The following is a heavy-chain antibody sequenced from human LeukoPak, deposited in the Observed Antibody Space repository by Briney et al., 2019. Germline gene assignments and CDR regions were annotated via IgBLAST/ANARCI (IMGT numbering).Heavy chain of an antibody. CDR1: GFTFSSYS. Sequence: SGGSLRLSCAASGFTFSSYSMNWVRQAPGEGLEWISYISGSGSSVKYADSVKGRFTISRDNAKSSLYLQMDSLRAEDTATYYCTTDHVGATVEFGSWGQGTLVTVSS. CDR2: ISGSGSSV. CDR3: TTDHVGATVEFGS. V-gene: IGHV3-48*04. J-gene: IGHJ4*02. D-gene: IGHD1-26*01.